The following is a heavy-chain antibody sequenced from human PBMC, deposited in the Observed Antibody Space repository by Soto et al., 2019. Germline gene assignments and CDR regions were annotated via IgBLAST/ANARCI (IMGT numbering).Heavy chain of an antibody. V-gene: IGHV3-23*01. Sequence: GGSLRLSCAASGFTFSSYAMSWVRQAPGKGLEWVSAISGSGGSTYYADSVKGRFTISRDNSKNTLYLQMNSLRAEDTAVYYCARDRGYYDSSGYYPLGAFDIWGQGTMVT. D-gene: IGHD3-22*01. CDR1: GFTFSSYA. CDR2: ISGSGGST. CDR3: ARDRGYYDSSGYYPLGAFDI. J-gene: IGHJ3*02.